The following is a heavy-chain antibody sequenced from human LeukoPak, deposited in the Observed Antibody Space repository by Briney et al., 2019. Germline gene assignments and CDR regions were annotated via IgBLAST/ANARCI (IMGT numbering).Heavy chain of an antibody. V-gene: IGHV4-34*01. CDR3: ARGKTYYDYVWGSYRPGPIDY. D-gene: IGHD3-16*02. CDR2: INHSGST. Sequence: SETLSLTCAVYGGSFSGYYWSWIRQPPGKGLEWIGEINHSGSTNYNPSLKSRVTISVDTSKNQFSLKLSSVTAADTAVYYCARGKTYYDYVWGSYRPGPIDYWGQGTLVTVSS. CDR1: GGSFSGYY. J-gene: IGHJ4*02.